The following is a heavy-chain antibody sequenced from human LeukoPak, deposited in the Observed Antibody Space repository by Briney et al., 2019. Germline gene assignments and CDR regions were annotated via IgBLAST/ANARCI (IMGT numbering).Heavy chain of an antibody. V-gene: IGHV1-69*13. CDR3: ARDRVGAYGGFANWFDP. D-gene: IGHD1-26*01. J-gene: IGHJ5*02. CDR2: IIPIFGTA. Sequence: GASVKVSCKASGGTFSSYAISWVRQAPGQGLEWMGGIIPIFGTANYAQKFQGRVTITADESTSTAYMELSSLRSEDTAVCYCARDRVGAYGGFANWFDPWGQGTLVTVSS. CDR1: GGTFSSYA.